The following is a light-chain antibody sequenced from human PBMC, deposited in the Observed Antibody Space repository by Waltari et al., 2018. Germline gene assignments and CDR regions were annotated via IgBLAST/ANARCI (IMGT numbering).Light chain of an antibody. Sequence: QSVLTQPPSASGTPGQRVTIPCSGSSSNIGNNTVNWYQHLPGTAPKLLIYTFSQRPSGVPDRFSGSKSGTSASLDINGLHSEDEADYYCAAWDDSLNGPVFGGGTKLTVL. CDR3: AAWDDSLNGPV. J-gene: IGLJ2*01. CDR2: TFS. V-gene: IGLV1-44*01. CDR1: SSNIGNNT.